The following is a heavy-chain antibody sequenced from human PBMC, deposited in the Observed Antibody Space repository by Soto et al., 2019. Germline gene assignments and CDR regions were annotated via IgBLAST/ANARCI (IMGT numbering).Heavy chain of an antibody. CDR1: GFPFSAYS. V-gene: IGHV3-48*02. D-gene: IGHD2-21*01. CDR3: GNDPDCVDNTCRN. Sequence: EVQLVESGGGLVQPGGSLRLSCEASGFPFSAYSMNWVRQAPGKGLEWVSFIGRSSDIVRYADSAKGRFTISRDNAKNSLFLQTDSLRDEDTAVYYCGNDPDCVDNTCRNWGQGTLVTVSS. J-gene: IGHJ4*02. CDR2: IGRSSDIV.